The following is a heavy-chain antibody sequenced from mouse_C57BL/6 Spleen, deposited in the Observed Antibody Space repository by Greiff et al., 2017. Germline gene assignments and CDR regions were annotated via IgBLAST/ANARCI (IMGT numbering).Heavy chain of an antibody. Sequence: QVQLQQSGPGLVQPSQRLSITCTVSGFSFTSYGVHWVRQPPGKGLEWLGVIWSGGSTDYNAAFISRLSISKDNSKSQVFFKMNSLQADDTAIYYCAKTGSNYYGSSDYAMDYWGQGTSVTVSS. J-gene: IGHJ4*01. V-gene: IGHV2-4*01. CDR1: GFSFTSYG. D-gene: IGHD1-1*01. CDR3: AKTGSNYYGSSDYAMDY. CDR2: IWSGGST.